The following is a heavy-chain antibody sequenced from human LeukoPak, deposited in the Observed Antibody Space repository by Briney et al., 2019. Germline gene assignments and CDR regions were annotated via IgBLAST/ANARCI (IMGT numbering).Heavy chain of an antibody. CDR2: ITHTGSP. CDR3: AREDPRITMIVEHAFDI. CDR1: GGAFSGYY. V-gene: IGHV4-34*01. D-gene: IGHD3-22*01. Sequence: SETLSLTCAVYGGAFSGYYWSWVRQPPGKGLEWLGEITHTGSPSYNPSLKSRVTISMDTSKNQFSLMLSSVTAADTAVYYCAREDPRITMIVEHAFDIWGQGTMVTVSS. J-gene: IGHJ3*02.